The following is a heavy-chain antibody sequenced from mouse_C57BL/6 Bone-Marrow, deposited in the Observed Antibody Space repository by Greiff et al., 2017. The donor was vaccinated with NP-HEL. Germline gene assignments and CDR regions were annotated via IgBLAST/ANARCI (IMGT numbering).Heavy chain of an antibody. CDR3: AKNYYGSSSFDY. J-gene: IGHJ2*01. CDR1: GFTFSDYG. CDR2: ISSGSSTI. V-gene: IGHV5-17*01. D-gene: IGHD1-1*01. Sequence: EVKLEESGGGLVKPGGSLKLSCAASGFTFSDYGMHWVRQAPEKGLEWVAYISSGSSTISYADTVTGRFTISRDNAKNTLFLQRTSLRSEDTAMYYCAKNYYGSSSFDYWGQGTTLTVSS.